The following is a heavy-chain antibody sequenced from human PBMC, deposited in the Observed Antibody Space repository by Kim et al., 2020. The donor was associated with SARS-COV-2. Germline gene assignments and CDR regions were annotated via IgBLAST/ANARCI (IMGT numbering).Heavy chain of an antibody. CDR2: INHSGST. CDR3: ARVTGTAPQTRQWYFDL. J-gene: IGHJ2*01. V-gene: IGHV4-34*01. D-gene: IGHD1-7*01. Sequence: SETLSLTCAVYGGSFSGYYWSWIRQPPGKGLEWIGEINHSGSTNYNPSLKSRVTISVDTSKNQFSLKLSSVTAADTAVYYCARVTGTAPQTRQWYFDLWG. CDR1: GGSFSGYY.